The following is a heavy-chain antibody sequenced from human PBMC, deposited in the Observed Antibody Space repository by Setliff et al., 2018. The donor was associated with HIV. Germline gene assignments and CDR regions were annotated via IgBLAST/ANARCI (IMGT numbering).Heavy chain of an antibody. Sequence: PSETLSLTCTVSGGSISSYYWNWIRQPPGKGLEWIGYIHYSGATNYNPSLKSRVTISLDTSRTQFSLRLSSVTAADTAVYYCARHSPNVGVRGDAFDIWGQGTVVTVSS. J-gene: IGHJ3*02. D-gene: IGHD2-8*01. V-gene: IGHV4-59*08. CDR3: ARHSPNVGVRGDAFDI. CDR2: IHYSGAT. CDR1: GGSISSYY.